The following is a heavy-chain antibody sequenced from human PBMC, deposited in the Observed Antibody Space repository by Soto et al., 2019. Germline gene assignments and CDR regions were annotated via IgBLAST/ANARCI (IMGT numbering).Heavy chain of an antibody. CDR1: GGSISSDIYY. D-gene: IGHD3-3*01. J-gene: IGHJ4*02. CDR2: IYYSGST. V-gene: IGHV4-39*01. Sequence: SETLSLTCTVSGGSISSDIYYWGWIRQPPGKGLEWIGSIYYSGSTYYNSSLKSRVTISVHTSKNQFSLKLSSVTAADTTVYYCARQTPAPTSGYSRYQFDYWGQGTLVTVSS. CDR3: ARQTPAPTSGYSRYQFDY.